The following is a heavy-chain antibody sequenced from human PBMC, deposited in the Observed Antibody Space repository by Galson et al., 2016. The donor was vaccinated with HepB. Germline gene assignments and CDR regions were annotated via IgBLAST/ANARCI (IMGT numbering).Heavy chain of an antibody. Sequence: SLRLSCAASGFTFSSYAMPWVRQTPGKGLEWLSSIIGSGVNTFYADSVKGRFTISRANSNNALYLQMNSLRAEDTAIYYCAKGAAAYKVDWFDPWGQGTLVTVSS. CDR2: IIGSGVNT. D-gene: IGHD6-13*01. CDR3: AKGAAAYKVDWFDP. J-gene: IGHJ5*02. CDR1: GFTFSSYA. V-gene: IGHV3-23*01.